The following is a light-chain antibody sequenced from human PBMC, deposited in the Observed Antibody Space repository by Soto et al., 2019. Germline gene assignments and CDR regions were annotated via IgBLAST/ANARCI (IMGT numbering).Light chain of an antibody. Sequence: DIQMTQSPSTLSASVGDRVTITCRASQSISNWLAWYQQRPGKAPRLLIYKASNLESGVSSRFSGSGSGTEFTLIITSLQPDDSATYYCQQYNSYSWTFGQGTKVEIK. CDR3: QQYNSYSWT. V-gene: IGKV1-5*03. CDR2: KAS. J-gene: IGKJ1*01. CDR1: QSISNW.